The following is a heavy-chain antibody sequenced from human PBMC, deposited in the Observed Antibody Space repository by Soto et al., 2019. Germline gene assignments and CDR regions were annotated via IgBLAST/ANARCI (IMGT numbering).Heavy chain of an antibody. J-gene: IGHJ5*02. D-gene: IGHD5-18*01. CDR2: IIPIFGTA. Sequence: QVQLVQSGAEVKKPGSSVKVSCKASGGTFSSYAISWVRQAPGQGLEWMGGIIPIFGTANYAQKFQGRVTITADKSTSAAYMSLSSRRSGDTAGYYCARVWLPPVGFGPWGQGTLLTVS. V-gene: IGHV1-69*06. CDR1: GGTFSSYA. CDR3: ARVWLPPVGFGP.